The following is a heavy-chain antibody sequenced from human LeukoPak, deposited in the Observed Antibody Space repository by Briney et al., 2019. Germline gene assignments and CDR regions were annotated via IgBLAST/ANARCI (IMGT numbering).Heavy chain of an antibody. D-gene: IGHD3-10*01. V-gene: IGHV3-30-3*01. CDR1: GFTFSSYA. Sequence: AGSLRLSCAASGFTFSSYAMHWVRQAPGKGLEWVAVISYDGSNKYYADSVKGRFTISRDNSKNTLYLQMNSLRAEDTAVYYRAREFSPYYYGSGSYFDYWGQGTLVTVSS. CDR2: ISYDGSNK. J-gene: IGHJ4*02. CDR3: AREFSPYYYGSGSYFDY.